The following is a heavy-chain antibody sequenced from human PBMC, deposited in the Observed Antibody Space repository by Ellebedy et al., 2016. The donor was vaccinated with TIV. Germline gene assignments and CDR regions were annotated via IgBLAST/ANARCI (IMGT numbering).Heavy chain of an antibody. J-gene: IGHJ4*02. CDR2: IWYDGSQK. CDR1: GFTFSTYG. V-gene: IGHV3-33*08. CDR3: ARVYDSIDY. Sequence: GESLKISCAASGFTFSTYGMHWVHQPPGKGLEWMAVIWYDGSQKYYADSVKGRFTISRDNAKNSLYLQMNSLRAEDTAVYYCARVYDSIDYWGQGTLVTVSS. D-gene: IGHD3-22*01.